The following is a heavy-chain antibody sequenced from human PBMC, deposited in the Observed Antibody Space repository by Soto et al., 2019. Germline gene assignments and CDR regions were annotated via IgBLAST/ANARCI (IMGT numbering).Heavy chain of an antibody. V-gene: IGHV3-23*01. CDR3: AKEVSLGSTVDLGY. CDR2: ISGSGGST. CDR1: GFNFSLFA. D-gene: IGHD7-27*01. J-gene: IGHJ4*02. Sequence: PGGFLRLSCAASGFNFSLFAMSWVRQSPGKGLEWVSTISGSGGSTYYADAVKGRFTISRDNSMDTRYLQMKSLRGEDTARYYCAKEVSLGSTVDLGYWGQGSLVTVSS.